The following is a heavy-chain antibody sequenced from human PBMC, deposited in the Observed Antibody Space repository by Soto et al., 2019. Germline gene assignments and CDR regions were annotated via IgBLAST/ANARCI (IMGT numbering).Heavy chain of an antibody. D-gene: IGHD1-26*01. V-gene: IGHV4-30-2*01. CDR3: ARVVGVGATYSWFDP. J-gene: IGHJ5*02. CDR1: GGSISSGGYS. CDR2: IYHSGST. Sequence: SETLSLTCAVSGGSISSGGYSWSWIRQPPGKGLEWIGYIYHSGSTYYNPSLKSRVTISVDRSKNQFSLKLSSVTAAGTAVYYCARVVGVGATYSWFDPWGQGTLVTVSS.